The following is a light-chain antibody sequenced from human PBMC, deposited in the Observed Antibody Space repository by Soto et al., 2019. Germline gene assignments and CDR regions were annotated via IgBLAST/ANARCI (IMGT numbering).Light chain of an antibody. J-gene: IGKJ3*01. CDR2: AAS. V-gene: IGKV1-39*01. Sequence: DIQITQSPSSLSASVEDRVIITCRASQSISNHLNWYQQKPGKAPKLLIYAASSLQSGVPSRFSGSGSGTDFTLTISSLQPEDFATYYCQQSYSTPRTFGPGTKVDIK. CDR1: QSISNH. CDR3: QQSYSTPRT.